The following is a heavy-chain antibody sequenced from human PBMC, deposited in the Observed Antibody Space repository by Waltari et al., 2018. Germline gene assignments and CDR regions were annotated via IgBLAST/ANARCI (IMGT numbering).Heavy chain of an antibody. D-gene: IGHD3-10*01. V-gene: IGHV7-4-1*02. CDR2: INTNTGNP. Sequence: QVQLVQSGSELKKPGASVKVSCKASGNTFTSYAMNWVRQAPGQGLEWMGWINTNTGNPTYAQGFTGRFVFSLDTSVSTAYLQISSLKAEDTAVYYCARESSLLWFRELLSGYYFDYWGQGTLVTVSS. J-gene: IGHJ4*02. CDR3: ARESSLLWFRELLSGYYFDY. CDR1: GNTFTSYA.